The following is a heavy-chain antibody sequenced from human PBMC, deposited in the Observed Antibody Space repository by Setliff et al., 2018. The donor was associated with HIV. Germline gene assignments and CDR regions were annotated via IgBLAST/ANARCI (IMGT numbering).Heavy chain of an antibody. CDR2: ISGGATNT. V-gene: IGHV3-23*01. Sequence: GGSLRLSCAASGFASSSYAMSWVRQAPGKGLEWVSSISGGATNTYYADSVRGRFTISSVNSKNTIYLQMNSLRAEDTALYYCAKAQRGLWTGAEYFYYYYMDVWGKGTTVTVSS. CDR1: GFASSSYA. J-gene: IGHJ6*03. CDR3: AKAQRGLWTGAEYFYYYYMDV. D-gene: IGHD3-3*01.